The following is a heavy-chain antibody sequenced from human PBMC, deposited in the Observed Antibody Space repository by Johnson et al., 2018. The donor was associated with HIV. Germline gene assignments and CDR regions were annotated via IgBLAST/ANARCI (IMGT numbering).Heavy chain of an antibody. CDR3: ARERTYSSGYAFDI. Sequence: VQLVESGGGLIQPGGSLRLSCAASGFIVSNNYMSWVRQAPGKGLEWVAVIYSGGKTYYADSVKGRFTISRDNSKNTLYLQMNSLRAEDTAVYYCARERTYSSGYAFDIWGQGTMVTVSS. CDR1: GFIVSNNY. CDR2: IYSGGKT. D-gene: IGHD6-19*01. J-gene: IGHJ3*02. V-gene: IGHV3-66*03.